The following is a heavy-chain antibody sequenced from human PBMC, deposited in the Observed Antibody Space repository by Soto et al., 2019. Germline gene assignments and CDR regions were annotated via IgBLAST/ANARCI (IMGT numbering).Heavy chain of an antibody. CDR3: ARRGSYGYRHHWFDH. J-gene: IGHJ5*02. Sequence: LSLTCAVYGXSFSGYYCSWIRQPPGHGLEWIGEINHSGSTNYNPSLKSLVTISSDTSKNKCSLKLSSLTAADTAVYYCARRGSYGYRHHWFDHWGQGTLLTVSP. CDR2: INHSGST. CDR1: GXSFSGYY. V-gene: IGHV4-34*01. D-gene: IGHD5-18*01.